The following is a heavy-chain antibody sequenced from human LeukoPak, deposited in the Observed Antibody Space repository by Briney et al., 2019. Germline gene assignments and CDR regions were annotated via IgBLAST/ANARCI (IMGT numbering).Heavy chain of an antibody. CDR2: IYYSGST. CDR1: GGSISSSSYY. D-gene: IGHD1-26*01. V-gene: IGHV4-39*01. J-gene: IGHJ4*02. Sequence: SETLSLTCTVSGGSISSSSYYWGWIRQPPGKGLEWIGTIYYSGSTDYNPSLKSRVTISVDTSKNQFSLKLSSVAAADTAVYYCARHRGDSGSYFASYYFDYWGQGTLVTVSS. CDR3: ARHRGDSGSYFASYYFDY.